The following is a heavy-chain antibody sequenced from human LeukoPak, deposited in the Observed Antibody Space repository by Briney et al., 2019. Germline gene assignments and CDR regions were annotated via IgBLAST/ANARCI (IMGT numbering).Heavy chain of an antibody. CDR1: GYTFTGYY. J-gene: IGHJ6*03. Sequence: ASVKVSCKASGYTFTGYYMHWVRQAPGQGLEWMGWINPNSGGTNYAQKFQGRVTMTRDTSISTAYMELSRLRAEDTAVYYCAKAAAGSQHSYYYYYYLDVWGTGTTVTISS. D-gene: IGHD6-13*01. CDR2: INPNSGGT. V-gene: IGHV1-2*02. CDR3: AKAAAGSQHSYYYYYYLDV.